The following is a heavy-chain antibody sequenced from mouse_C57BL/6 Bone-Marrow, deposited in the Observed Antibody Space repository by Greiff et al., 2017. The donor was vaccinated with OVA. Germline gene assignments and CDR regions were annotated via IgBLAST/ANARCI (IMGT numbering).Heavy chain of an antibody. V-gene: IGHV1-72*01. D-gene: IGHD2-5*01. J-gene: IGHJ3*01. CDR1: GYTFTSYW. Sequence: QVQLQQPGAELVKPGASVKLSCKASGYTFTSYWMHWVKQRPGRGLEWIGRIDPNSGGTKYNEKFKSKATLTVDKPSSTAYMQLSNLTSEDSAVYYCERGTAYYSNPAWFAYWGQGTLVTVSA. CDR2: IDPNSGGT. CDR3: ERGTAYYSNPAWFAY.